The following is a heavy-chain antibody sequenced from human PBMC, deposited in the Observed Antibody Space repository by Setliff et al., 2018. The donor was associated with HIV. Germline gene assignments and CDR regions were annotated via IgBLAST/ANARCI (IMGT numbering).Heavy chain of an antibody. CDR1: GFSFSDYY. V-gene: IGHV3-11*04. CDR2: ISESGDNT. J-gene: IGHJ3*02. D-gene: IGHD6-19*01. Sequence: PGGSLRFSCLASGFSFSDYYMNWIRQAPGKGLEWISYISYISESGDNTYYADSVKGRFTISRDNSKNTLYLQMNSLRAEDTAVYYCAKDLRDTKRAVAAHDAFDIWGQGTMVTVSS. CDR3: AKDLRDTKRAVAAHDAFDI.